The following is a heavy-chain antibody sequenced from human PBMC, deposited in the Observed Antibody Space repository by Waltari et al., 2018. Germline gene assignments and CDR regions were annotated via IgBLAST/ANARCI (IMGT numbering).Heavy chain of an antibody. D-gene: IGHD2-2*01. V-gene: IGHV1-69-2*01. CDR2: VDSEDGET. CDR3: ATASTLRRIVVVPAANNFNY. CDR1: GYTFTDYY. J-gene: IGHJ4*02. Sequence: EVQLVQSGAEVKKPGATVKISCKASGYTFTDYYMHWVQQAPGKGLEWMGRVDSEDGETIYAEKFQGRVTITADTSTDTAYMELSSLRSEDTAVYYCATASTLRRIVVVPAANNFNYWGQGTLVTVSS.